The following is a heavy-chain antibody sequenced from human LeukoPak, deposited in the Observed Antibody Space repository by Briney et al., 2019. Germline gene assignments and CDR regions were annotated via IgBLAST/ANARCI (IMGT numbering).Heavy chain of an antibody. Sequence: GGPLRLSCAASGFTFSSYSMNWVRQAPGKGLEWVSSISSSSSYIYYADSVKGRFTISRDNAKNSLYLQMNSLRAEDTAVYYCARDGEGDHILTGHYTRYYYYYYMDVWGKGTTVTISS. J-gene: IGHJ6*03. CDR3: ARDGEGDHILTGHYTRYYYYYYMDV. CDR2: ISSSSSYI. V-gene: IGHV3-21*01. D-gene: IGHD3-9*01. CDR1: GFTFSSYS.